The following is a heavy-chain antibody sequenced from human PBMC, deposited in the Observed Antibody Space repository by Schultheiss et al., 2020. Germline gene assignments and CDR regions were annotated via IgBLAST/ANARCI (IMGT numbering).Heavy chain of an antibody. CDR3: ARGDLVVAAPGGYYYYYYMDV. CDR1: GGSISSGDYY. V-gene: IGHV4-30-4*01. CDR2: IYYSGST. D-gene: IGHD2-15*01. J-gene: IGHJ6*03. Sequence: SQTLSLTCTVSGGSISSGDYYWSWIRQPPGKGLEWIGYIYYSGSTYYNPSLKSRVTISVDTSKNQFSLKLSSVTAADTAVYYCARGDLVVAAPGGYYYYYYMDVWGKGTTVTVSS.